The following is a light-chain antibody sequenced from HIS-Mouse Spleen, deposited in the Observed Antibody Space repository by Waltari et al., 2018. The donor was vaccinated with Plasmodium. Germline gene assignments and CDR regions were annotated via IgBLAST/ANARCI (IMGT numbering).Light chain of an antibody. Sequence: EIVLTQSPATLSSSPGQRATLSSRASQSVSSYLAWYQQKPGQAPRLLIYDASNRATGIPARFSGSGSGTDFTLTISSLEPEDFAVYYCQQRSNWPRVLTFGGGTKVEIK. J-gene: IGKJ4*01. V-gene: IGKV3-11*01. CDR3: QQRSNWPRVLT. CDR2: DAS. CDR1: QSVSSY.